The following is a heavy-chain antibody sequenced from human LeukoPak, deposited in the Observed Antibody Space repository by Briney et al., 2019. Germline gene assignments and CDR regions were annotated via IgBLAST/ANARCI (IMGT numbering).Heavy chain of an antibody. V-gene: IGHV3-9*01. CDR2: ISWNSGSI. J-gene: IGHJ4*02. CDR3: AKVVSYSSGWYDY. D-gene: IGHD6-19*01. Sequence: GGSLRLSCAASGFTFDDYAMHWVRHAPGKGLEWVSGISWNSGSIGYADSVKGRFTISRDNAKNSLYLQMNSLRAEDTALYYCAKVVSYSSGWYDYWGQGTLVTVSS. CDR1: GFTFDDYA.